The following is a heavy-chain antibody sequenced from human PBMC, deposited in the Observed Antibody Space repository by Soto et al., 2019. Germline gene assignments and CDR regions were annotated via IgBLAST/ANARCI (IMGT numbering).Heavy chain of an antibody. V-gene: IGHV1-18*01. D-gene: IGHD1-26*01. J-gene: IGHJ4*02. CDR1: GYNFINQN. CDR3: AMGITGATGDY. CDR2: ISTSNGDT. Sequence: QVQLVQSGPEAKEPGASVRVSCKASGYNFINQNIFWVRQAPGQGLEWMGWISTSNGDTNYAQKFRDRVTMTTDTSTTTAYLELRSLRSDDTAVYYCAMGITGATGDYWGQGTLVTVSS.